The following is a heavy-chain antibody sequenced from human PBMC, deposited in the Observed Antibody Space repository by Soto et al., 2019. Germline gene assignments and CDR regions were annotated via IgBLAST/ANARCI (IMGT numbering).Heavy chain of an antibody. CDR2: IYYSGST. CDR1: GGSISSYY. Sequence: QVQLQESGPGLVKPSETLSLTCTVSGGSISSYYWSGIRQPPGKGLEWIGYIYYSGSTNYNPSLKSRVTISVDTSKNQFSLKLSYVTAADTAVYYCARDRVLWFGELGGYYYGMDVWGQGTTVTVSS. J-gene: IGHJ6*02. D-gene: IGHD3-10*01. V-gene: IGHV4-59*01. CDR3: ARDRVLWFGELGGYYYGMDV.